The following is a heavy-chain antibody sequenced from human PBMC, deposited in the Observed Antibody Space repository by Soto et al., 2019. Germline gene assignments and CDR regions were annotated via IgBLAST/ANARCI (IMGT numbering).Heavy chain of an antibody. V-gene: IGHV3-23*01. CDR2: ISGSGGSI. J-gene: IGHJ4*02. D-gene: IGHD5-18*01. CDR1: GFTFDDYA. CDR3: AKGRGYSHGYPEGRYLDY. Sequence: GGSLRLSCAASGFTFDDYAMHWIRQAPGKGLEWVSGISGSGGSIYYADSVKGRFTISRDNSKNTLYLQMNSLRAEDTAVYYCAKGRGYSHGYPEGRYLDYWGQGTLVTVSS.